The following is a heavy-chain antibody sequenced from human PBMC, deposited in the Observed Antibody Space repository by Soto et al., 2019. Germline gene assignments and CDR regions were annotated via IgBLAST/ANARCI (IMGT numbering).Heavy chain of an antibody. J-gene: IGHJ3*02. V-gene: IGHV3-23*01. Sequence: EEQLLESGGGLVRPGGSLRLSCAASAFTFRSYAMSWVRQAPGKGLEWVSAITASADTTYYADSVKGRFPISTDNSKTTLYLLMNSLRAEDTAVYYCAKVRPLRDCTSTSCLGAFEIWGQGTMVTVS. CDR2: ITASADTT. CDR1: AFTFRSYA. CDR3: AKVRPLRDCTSTSCLGAFEI. D-gene: IGHD2-2*01.